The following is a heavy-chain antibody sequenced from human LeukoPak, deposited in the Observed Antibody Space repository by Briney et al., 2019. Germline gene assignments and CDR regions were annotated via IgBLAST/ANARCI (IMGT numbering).Heavy chain of an antibody. CDR2: ISGSGDST. D-gene: IGHD2-8*02. J-gene: IGHJ4*02. CDR1: GFTFTSYA. V-gene: IGHV3-23*01. CDR3: ANLMTPMVLVATLEY. Sequence: PGGSLRLSCAASGFTFTSYATTWVRQAPGKGLEWVSAISGSGDSTYYADAVKARFTISRDNSKNTLYLQMNSLRDEDTAVYYCANLMTPMVLVATLEYWGQGTLVTVSS.